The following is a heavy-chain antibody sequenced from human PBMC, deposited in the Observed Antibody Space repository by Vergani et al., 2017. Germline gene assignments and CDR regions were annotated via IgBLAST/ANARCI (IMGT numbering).Heavy chain of an antibody. Sequence: EVQLVESGGGLVKPGGSLRLSCAASGFTFSDFSMSWVRQAPGKVLEWVALIGSRGPYIIYADSVKGRFIIARDNTNNSLCLQLRSLRAEDAAVYYCARDCSSGGCRDKYGRDVWGQGATVTVSS. V-gene: IGHV3-21*06. CDR2: IGSRGPYI. CDR3: ARDCSSGGCRDKYGRDV. D-gene: IGHD2-15*01. CDR1: GFTFSDFS. J-gene: IGHJ6*02.